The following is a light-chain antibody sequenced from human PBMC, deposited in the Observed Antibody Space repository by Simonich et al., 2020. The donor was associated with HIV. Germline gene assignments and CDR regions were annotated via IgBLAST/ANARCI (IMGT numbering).Light chain of an antibody. CDR2: GAS. J-gene: IGKJ1*01. CDR1: QSVSSN. V-gene: IGKV3-15*01. CDR3: QQYGSSPT. Sequence: EIVMTQSPATLSVSPGERATLSCRASQSVSSNLAWYQQKPGQAPRLLSYGASTRATGIPARFSGSGSGTDFTLTISRLEPEDFAVYYCQQYGSSPTFGQGTKVEIK.